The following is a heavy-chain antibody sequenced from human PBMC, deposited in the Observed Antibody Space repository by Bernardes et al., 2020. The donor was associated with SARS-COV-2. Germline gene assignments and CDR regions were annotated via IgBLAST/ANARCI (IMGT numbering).Heavy chain of an antibody. CDR2: INTSGRT. CDR1: GGSIRGDNYF. J-gene: IGHJ5*02. Sequence: SATLSLTCTVSGGSIRGDNYFWSWIRQPAGKGLEWIVRINTSGRTNYNPSLKSRVTISMDTSKNQFSLKLTSVTAADTAVYYCVRGFDPWGQGALVTVSS. CDR3: VRGFDP. V-gene: IGHV4-61*02.